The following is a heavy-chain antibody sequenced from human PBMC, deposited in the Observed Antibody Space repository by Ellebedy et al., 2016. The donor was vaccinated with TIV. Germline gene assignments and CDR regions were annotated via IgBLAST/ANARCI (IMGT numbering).Heavy chain of an antibody. J-gene: IGHJ5*02. D-gene: IGHD6-19*01. V-gene: IGHV3-9*03. CDR3: AKDTGSGWYRGGWFDP. CDR2: ISWNSGSI. Sequence: PGGSLRLSCAASGFTFDDYAMHWVRQAPGKGLEWVSGISWNSGSIGYADSVKGRYTISRDNAKNSLYLQMNSLRAEDMALYYCAKDTGSGWYRGGWFDPWGQGTLVTVSS. CDR1: GFTFDDYA.